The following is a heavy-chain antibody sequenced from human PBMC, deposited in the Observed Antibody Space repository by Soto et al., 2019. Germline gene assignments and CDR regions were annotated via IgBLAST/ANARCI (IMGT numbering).Heavy chain of an antibody. CDR3: ARQVFSGNSALDV. CDR1: GYTFTGYY. J-gene: IGHJ6*02. CDR2: INPNSGGT. D-gene: IGHD1-1*01. V-gene: IGHV1-2*04. Sequence: GASVKVSCKASGYTFTGYYIHWVRQAPGQGLEWMGWINPNSGGTIYVQKFQGWVTMTRDTSITTAYMELSRLKSDDTAVYYCARQVFSGNSALDVWGQGTTVTVSS.